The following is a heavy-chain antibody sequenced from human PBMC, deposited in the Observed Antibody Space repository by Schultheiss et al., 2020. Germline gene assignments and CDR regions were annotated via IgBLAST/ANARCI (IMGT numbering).Heavy chain of an antibody. J-gene: IGHJ5*02. Sequence: SVKVSCKASGGTFSSYAISWVRQAPGQGLEWMGGIIPIFGTANYAQKFQGRVTITADESTSTAYMELSSLRSEDTAVYYCVKAFRSPQQLVVSNWFDPWGQGTLVTVSS. CDR2: IIPIFGTA. V-gene: IGHV1-69*13. CDR1: GGTFSSYA. D-gene: IGHD6-13*01. CDR3: VKAFRSPQQLVVSNWFDP.